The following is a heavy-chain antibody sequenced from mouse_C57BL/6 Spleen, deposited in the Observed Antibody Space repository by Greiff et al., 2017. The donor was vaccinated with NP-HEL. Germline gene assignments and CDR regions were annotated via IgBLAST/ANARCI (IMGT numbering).Heavy chain of an antibody. CDR1: GFSLTSYG. J-gene: IGHJ1*03. CDR3: ARAIYYDYDAGWYFDV. D-gene: IGHD2-4*01. V-gene: IGHV2-2*01. Sequence: VMLVESGPGLVQPSQRLSITCTVSGFSLTSYGVHWVRQSPGKGLEWLGVIWSGGSTDYNAAFISRLSISKDNSKSQVFFKMNSLQADDTAIYYCARAIYYDYDAGWYFDVWGTGTTVTVSS. CDR2: IWSGGST.